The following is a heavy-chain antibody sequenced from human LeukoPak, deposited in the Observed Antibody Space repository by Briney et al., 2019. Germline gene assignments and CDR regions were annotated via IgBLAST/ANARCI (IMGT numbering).Heavy chain of an antibody. D-gene: IGHD4-23*01. CDR2: ISSSTTYI. V-gene: IGHV3-21*01. Sequence: GGSLRLSCAASGFTFSTYEASWVRQAPGQGLEWVASISSSTTYIYYADSLKGRFTISRADAKNSLYLQMSSLRAEDTAVYYCAREVIGGNSAWGQGTLVTVSS. CDR3: AREVIGGNSA. CDR1: GFTFSTYE. J-gene: IGHJ4*02.